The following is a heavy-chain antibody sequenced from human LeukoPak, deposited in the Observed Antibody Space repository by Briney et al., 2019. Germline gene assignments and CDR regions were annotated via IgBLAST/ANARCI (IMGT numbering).Heavy chain of an antibody. CDR2: IYNSGTT. V-gene: IGHV4-4*07. Sequence: MASETLSLTCTVSGGSIGSYYWSWMRQFAGNGLEWIGRIYNSGTTHYNPSLKSRVTISVDTSKNQISLKLTSVTAADTAVYYCASDGGRSNLAVLWGQGTLVTVSS. CDR1: GGSIGSYY. J-gene: IGHJ4*02. CDR3: ASDGGRSNLAVL. D-gene: IGHD6-19*01.